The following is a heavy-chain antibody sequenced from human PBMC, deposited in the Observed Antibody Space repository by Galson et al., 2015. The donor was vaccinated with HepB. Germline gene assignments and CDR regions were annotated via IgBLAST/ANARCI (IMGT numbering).Heavy chain of an antibody. D-gene: IGHD2-15*01. CDR3: ARVGECRGGSCFTFDY. CDR1: GYTFTSYG. CDR2: INPNSGGT. Sequence: SVKVSCKASGYTFTSYGISWVRQAPGQGPEWMGRINPNSGGTNYAQKFQGRVTMTRDTSISTAYMELSRLRSDDTAVYYCARVGECRGGSCFTFDYWGQGTLVTVS. J-gene: IGHJ4*02. V-gene: IGHV1-2*06.